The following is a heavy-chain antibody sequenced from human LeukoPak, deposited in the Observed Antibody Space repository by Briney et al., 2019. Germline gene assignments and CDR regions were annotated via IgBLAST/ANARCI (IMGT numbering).Heavy chain of an antibody. V-gene: IGHV5-51*01. J-gene: IGHJ5*02. D-gene: IGHD6-19*01. CDR2: VYPGDSGT. CDR1: GGSFSSYW. Sequence: GGALQSSSWGAGGSFSSYWIIWVRRMPGKGREWMGIVYPGDSGTRYSPSFQSQVSISADKSISTAYLQWSSLKASDTAMYYGARHVSQWLENWFDPWGQGTLVTVSS. CDR3: ARHVSQWLENWFDP.